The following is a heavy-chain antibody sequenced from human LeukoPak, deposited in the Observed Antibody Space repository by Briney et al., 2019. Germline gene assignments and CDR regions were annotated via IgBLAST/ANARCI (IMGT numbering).Heavy chain of an antibody. D-gene: IGHD2-2*01. CDR3: ARDYCSSTSCYGLTDGMDV. J-gene: IGHJ6*02. CDR1: GFTVSSNY. Sequence: GGSLRLSCAASGFTVSSNYMSWVRQAPGKGLEWVSVIYSGGSTYYADSVKGRFTISRHNSKNTLYLQMNSLRAEDTVVYYCARDYCSSTSCYGLTDGMDVWGQGTTVTVSS. CDR2: IYSGGST. V-gene: IGHV3-53*04.